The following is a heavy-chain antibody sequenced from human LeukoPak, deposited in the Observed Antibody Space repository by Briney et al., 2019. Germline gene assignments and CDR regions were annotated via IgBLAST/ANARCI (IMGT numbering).Heavy chain of an antibody. D-gene: IGHD1-26*01. CDR3: ARGAVGAITKPGELDY. J-gene: IGHJ4*02. CDR1: GFTFSSYS. Sequence: KPGGSLRLSCAASGFTFSSYSMNWVRQAPGKGLEWVSSISSSSSYIYYADSVKGRFTISRDNAKNSLYLQMNSLRAEDTAVYYCARGAVGAITKPGELDYWGQGTLVTVSS. V-gene: IGHV3-21*01. CDR2: ISSSSSYI.